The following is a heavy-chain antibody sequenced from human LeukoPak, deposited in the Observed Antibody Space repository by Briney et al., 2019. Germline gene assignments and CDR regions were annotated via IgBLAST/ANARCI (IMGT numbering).Heavy chain of an antibody. D-gene: IGHD3-3*01. CDR1: GFTFSNAW. Sequence: GGSLRLSCAASGFTFSNAWMNWVRQAPGKGLVWVSRINSDGSSTSYADSVKGRFTISRDNAKNTLYLQMNSLRAEDTAVYYCARAYYDFWSGYYGEPYYFDYWGQGTLVTVSS. J-gene: IGHJ4*02. CDR2: INSDGSST. CDR3: ARAYYDFWSGYYGEPYYFDY. V-gene: IGHV3-74*01.